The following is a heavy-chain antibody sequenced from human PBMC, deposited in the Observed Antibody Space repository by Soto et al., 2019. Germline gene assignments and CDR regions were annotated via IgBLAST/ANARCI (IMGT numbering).Heavy chain of an antibody. J-gene: IGHJ4*02. CDR3: ARGPGELELPYYFHH. V-gene: IGHV3-48*03. CDR1: EVIFSTYE. Sequence: GGSLRLSCAASEVIFSTYEMNWVRQTPGKGLEWISYISGGGSTVYYADSVKGRFTISRDIPKNSLYLQMNSLRAEDTAVYYCARGPGELELPYYFHHWGQGTLVTVSS. CDR2: ISGGGSTV. D-gene: IGHD1-7*01.